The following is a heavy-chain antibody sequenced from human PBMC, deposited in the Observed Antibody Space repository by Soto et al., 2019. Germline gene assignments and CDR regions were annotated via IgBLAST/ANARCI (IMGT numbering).Heavy chain of an antibody. CDR3: AGKSASDFWFDF. D-gene: IGHD3-3*01. CDR1: GFTFSDYY. V-gene: IGHV3-11*01. CDR2: ISSGASTL. J-gene: IGHJ4*02. Sequence: LRLSCAASGFTFSDYYMSWIRQAPGKGLEWVSCISSGASTLYYADSVKGRFTISRDNSKNSLSLQMNSLRAEDTAVYYCAGKSASDFWFDFWGQGTVVTVSS.